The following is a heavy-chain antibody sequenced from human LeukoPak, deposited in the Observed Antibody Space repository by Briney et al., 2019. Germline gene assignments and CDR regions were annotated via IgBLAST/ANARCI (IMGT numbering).Heavy chain of an antibody. CDR1: GFTFISYA. Sequence: GGCLRPACAASGFTFISYAMHWVHEAPGKGLGWVLYISSSGSTINYADSVKGRFTISRDNAKNSLYLKMNSLRAEDTAVYYCAELGITMIGGVWGKGTTVTISS. CDR2: ISSSGSTI. V-gene: IGHV3-48*03. D-gene: IGHD3-10*02. J-gene: IGHJ6*04. CDR3: AELGITMIGGV.